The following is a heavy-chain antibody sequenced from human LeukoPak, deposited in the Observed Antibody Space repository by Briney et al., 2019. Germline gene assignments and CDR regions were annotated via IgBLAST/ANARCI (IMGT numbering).Heavy chain of an antibody. CDR3: ARADTSDILTGYSDY. J-gene: IGHJ4*02. D-gene: IGHD3-9*01. CDR2: IKQDGTEK. V-gene: IGHV3-7*04. CDR1: GFTFTTYW. Sequence: PGGSLRLSCAASGFTFTTYWMSWVRQAPGKGLEWVANIKQDGTEKYYVDSVKGRFTISRDNAKNSLYLQMNRLRAEDTAVYFCARADTSDILTGYSDYWGQGTLVTVSS.